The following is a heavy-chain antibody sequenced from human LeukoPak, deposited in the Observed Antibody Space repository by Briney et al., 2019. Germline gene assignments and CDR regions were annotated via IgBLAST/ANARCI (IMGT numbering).Heavy chain of an antibody. D-gene: IGHD6-13*01. CDR3: ARVKAAANYYYYGMDV. V-gene: IGHV3-7*01. CDR2: IKQDGSEK. J-gene: IGHJ6*02. Sequence: GGSLRLSCAASGFTFSSYWMSWVRQAPGKGLEWVANIKQDGSEKYYVDSVKGRFTISRDNAKNSLYLQMNSLRAEDTAVYCCARVKAAANYYYYGMDVWGQGTTVTVSS. CDR1: GFTFSSYW.